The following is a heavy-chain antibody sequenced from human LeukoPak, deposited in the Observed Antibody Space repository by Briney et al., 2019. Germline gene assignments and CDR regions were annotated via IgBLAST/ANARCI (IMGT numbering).Heavy chain of an antibody. CDR3: AGHMGGSGPVDY. Sequence: SQTLSLTCTVSGVSISSGGYYWSWIRQHPGKGLEWIGYIYYSGSTYYNPSLKSRVTISVDTSKNQFSLKLSSVTAADTAVYYCAGHMGGSGPVDYWGQGTLVTVSS. D-gene: IGHD3-10*01. CDR2: IYYSGST. V-gene: IGHV4-31*03. J-gene: IGHJ4*02. CDR1: GVSISSGGYY.